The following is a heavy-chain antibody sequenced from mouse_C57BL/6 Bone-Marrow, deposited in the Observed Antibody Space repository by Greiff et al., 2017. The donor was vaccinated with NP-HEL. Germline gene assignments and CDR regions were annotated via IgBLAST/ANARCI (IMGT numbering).Heavy chain of an antibody. CDR3: ARSDYYGSIYGYYAMYY. CDR2: IYPGSGST. V-gene: IGHV1-55*01. CDR1: GYTFTSYW. Sequence: VQLQQPGAELVKPGASVKMSCKASGYTFTSYWITWVKQRPGQGLEWIGDIYPGSGSTNYNEKFKSKATLTVDTSSSTAYMQLSSLTSEDSAVYYCARSDYYGSIYGYYAMYYWGQGTSVTVSS. D-gene: IGHD1-1*01. J-gene: IGHJ4*01.